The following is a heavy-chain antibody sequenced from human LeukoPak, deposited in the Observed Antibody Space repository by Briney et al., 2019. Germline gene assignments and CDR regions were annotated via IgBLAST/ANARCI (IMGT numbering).Heavy chain of an antibody. CDR1: AFTFSSSN. D-gene: IGHD1-26*01. CDR2: ISSSGTYI. Sequence: GGSLRLSCVASAFTFSSSNMNWVRQAPGEGLEWVSSISSSGTYIYYRDSVKGRFTISRDNAENSVYLQMNSLRVEDTAVYYCVRDRGSYRPIDYWGQGTLVTVSS. J-gene: IGHJ4*02. CDR3: VRDRGSYRPIDY. V-gene: IGHV3-21*01.